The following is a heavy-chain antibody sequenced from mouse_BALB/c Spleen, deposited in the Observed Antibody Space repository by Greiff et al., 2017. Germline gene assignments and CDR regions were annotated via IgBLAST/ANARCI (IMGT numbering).Heavy chain of an antibody. CDR2: IDPENGDT. J-gene: IGHJ2*01. CDR3: NAWIITTVVATGGAFDY. V-gene: IGHV14-4*02. D-gene: IGHD1-1*01. CDR1: GFNIKDYY. Sequence: EVKLMESGAELVRSGASVKLSCTASGFNIKDYYMHWVKQRPEQGLEWIGWIDPENGDTEYAPKFQGKATMTADTSSNTAYLQLSSLTSEDTAVHYCNAWIITTVVATGGAFDYWGQGTTLTVSS.